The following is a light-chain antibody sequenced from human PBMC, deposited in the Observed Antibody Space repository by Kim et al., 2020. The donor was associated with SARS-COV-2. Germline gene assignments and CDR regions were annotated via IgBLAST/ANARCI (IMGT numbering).Light chain of an antibody. V-gene: IGKV3-11*01. CDR2: EAS. Sequence: LSLSPGERATLSCRASQSVNSCLAWYQQKPGQAPRLLIYEASNRATGIPARFSGSGSGTDFTLTISSLEPEDFAVYYCQQRSNWYTFGQGTKLEIK. CDR3: QQRSNWYT. J-gene: IGKJ2*01. CDR1: QSVNSC.